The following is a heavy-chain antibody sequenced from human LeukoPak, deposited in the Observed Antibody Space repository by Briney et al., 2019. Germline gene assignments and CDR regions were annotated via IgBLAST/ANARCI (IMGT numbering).Heavy chain of an antibody. CDR2: IRYDGSNK. Sequence: GGSLRLSCAASGFTFSSCGMHWVRQAPGKGLEWVAFIRYDGSNKYYADSVKGRFTISRDNSKNTLYLQMNSLRAEDTAMYYCAKLRYSGYYYDYWGQGTLVTVSS. D-gene: IGHD1-26*01. V-gene: IGHV3-30*02. CDR3: AKLRYSGYYYDY. CDR1: GFTFSSCG. J-gene: IGHJ4*02.